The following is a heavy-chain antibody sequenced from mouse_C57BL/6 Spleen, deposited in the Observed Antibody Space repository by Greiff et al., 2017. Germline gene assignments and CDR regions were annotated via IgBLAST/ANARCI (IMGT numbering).Heavy chain of an antibody. CDR1: GYTFTSYW. J-gene: IGHJ2*01. Sequence: QVQLKQPGAELVKPGASVTLSCKASGYTFTSYWMHWVKQRPGQGLEWIGMIHPNSGSTNYNEKFKSKATLTVDKSASTAYMQLSSLTSEDSAVYYCARGHYERGLDYWGQGTTLTVSS. D-gene: IGHD1-1*01. CDR3: ARGHYERGLDY. V-gene: IGHV1-64*01. CDR2: IHPNSGST.